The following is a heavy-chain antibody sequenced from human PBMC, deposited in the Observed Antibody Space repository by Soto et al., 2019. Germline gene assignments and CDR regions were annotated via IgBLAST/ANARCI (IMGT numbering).Heavy chain of an antibody. V-gene: IGHV3-53*01. J-gene: IGHJ6*02. Sequence: LRLSCAASGFTVSSNYMSWVRQAPGKGLEWVSVIYSGGSTYYADSVKGRFTISRDNSKNTLYLQMNSLRAEDTAVYYCARDGPSDCSGGSCYSDYYGMDVWGQGTTVTVSS. CDR1: GFTVSSNY. CDR2: IYSGGST. CDR3: ARDGPSDCSGGSCYSDYYGMDV. D-gene: IGHD2-15*01.